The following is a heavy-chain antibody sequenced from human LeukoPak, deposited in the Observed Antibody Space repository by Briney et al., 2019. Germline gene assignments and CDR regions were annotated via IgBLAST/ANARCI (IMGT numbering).Heavy chain of an antibody. J-gene: IGHJ4*02. CDR3: ARQDYGDFAY. CDR2: IYPDDSDT. V-gene: IGHV5-51*01. D-gene: IGHD4-17*01. CDR1: GYKFTNYW. Sequence: GESLKISCKGSGYKFTNYWIGWVRQMPGKGLEWMGIIYPDDSDTIHSPSFQGQVTISADTSLSTAFLQWSSLKASDSAMYYCARQDYGDFAYWGQGTLVTVSS.